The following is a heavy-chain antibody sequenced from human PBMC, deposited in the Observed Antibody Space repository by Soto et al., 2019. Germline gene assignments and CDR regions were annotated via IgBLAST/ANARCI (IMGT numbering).Heavy chain of an antibody. CDR1: GDSISSGSYY. V-gene: IGHV4-39*01. D-gene: IGHD3-16*01. J-gene: IGHJ4*02. Sequence: SETLSHTCTVSGDSISSGSYYCSWIRQPPGKGLEFIGGNYHSGNTFYNPSLKSRVTISVDTSRNQFSLKLSSLTAADTAVYYCARHDPWGPLDYWGQGTLVTVSS. CDR2: NYHSGNT. CDR3: ARHDPWGPLDY.